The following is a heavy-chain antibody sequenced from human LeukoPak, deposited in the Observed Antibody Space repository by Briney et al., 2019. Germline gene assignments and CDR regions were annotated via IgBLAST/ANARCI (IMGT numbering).Heavy chain of an antibody. CDR3: ASPGEYSSGWDNFDY. CDR2: IYPGDSDT. CDR1: GYSFTSYW. J-gene: IGHJ4*02. Sequence: GESLKISCKGCGYSFTSYWIGWVRQMPGKGLEWMGIIYPGDSDTRYSPSFQGQVTISADKSISTAYLQWSSLKASDTAMYYCASPGEYSSGWDNFDYWGQGTLVTVSS. V-gene: IGHV5-51*01. D-gene: IGHD6-19*01.